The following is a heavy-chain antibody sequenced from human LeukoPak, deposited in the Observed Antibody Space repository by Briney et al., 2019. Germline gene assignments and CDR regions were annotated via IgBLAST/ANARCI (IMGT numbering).Heavy chain of an antibody. D-gene: IGHD3-22*01. CDR3: ARGIGYYDSSGYYYPDAFDI. Sequence: ASVKVSCKASGYTFTGYYMHWVRQAPGQGLEWMGWINPNSDGTNYAQKFQGRVTMTRDTSISTAYMELSRLRSDDTAVYYCARGIGYYDSSGYYYPDAFDIWGQGTMATVSS. V-gene: IGHV1-2*02. CDR2: INPNSDGT. CDR1: GYTFTGYY. J-gene: IGHJ3*02.